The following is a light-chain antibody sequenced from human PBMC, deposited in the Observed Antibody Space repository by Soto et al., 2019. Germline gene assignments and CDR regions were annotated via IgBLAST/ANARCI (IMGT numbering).Light chain of an antibody. CDR1: QSVSRTY. V-gene: IGKV3-20*01. CDR2: DAS. CDR3: QQYGSSPWT. Sequence: EIVLTQSPGTLSLSPGERATLSCRASQSVSRTYLAWYQQKPGQAPRLLIYDASSRATGIPDRFSGSGSGTDFTITITRLEPEDFEVYYCQQYGSSPWTFGQGTTV. J-gene: IGKJ1*01.